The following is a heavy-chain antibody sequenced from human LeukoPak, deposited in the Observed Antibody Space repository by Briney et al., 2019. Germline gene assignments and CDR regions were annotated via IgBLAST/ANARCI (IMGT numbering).Heavy chain of an antibody. CDR3: AKCPIKIVGATVYWFDS. J-gene: IGHJ5*01. Sequence: QPGRSLRLSCAVSGFILSSYDIHWVRQAPGKGLEWVALISYDGTYKYYADSVKGRFTISRDNFKNTLYLQMNSLGPEDTAFYYCAKCPIKIVGATVYWFDSWGQGTLVTVSS. D-gene: IGHD1-26*01. V-gene: IGHV3-30*18. CDR1: GFILSSYD. CDR2: ISYDGTYK.